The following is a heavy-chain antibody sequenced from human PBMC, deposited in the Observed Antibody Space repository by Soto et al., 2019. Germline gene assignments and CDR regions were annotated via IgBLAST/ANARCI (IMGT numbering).Heavy chain of an antibody. J-gene: IGHJ3*02. V-gene: IGHV1-18*01. D-gene: IGHD2-15*01. CDR1: GYTFTSYG. CDR2: ISAYNDNT. CDR3: ARYCCFSICDSTYATDI. Sequence: ASVKVSCKTSGYTFTSYGISWVRQAPGQGLEYMGWISAYNDNTNYAQKLQGRVTMTTDTSTNTAYMELRSLRSDDTVVYYCARYCCFSICDSTYATDIWCPGTMVPV.